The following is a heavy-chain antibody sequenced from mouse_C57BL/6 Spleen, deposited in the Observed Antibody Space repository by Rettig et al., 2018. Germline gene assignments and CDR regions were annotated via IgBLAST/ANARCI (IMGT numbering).Heavy chain of an antibody. V-gene: IGHV10-1*01. CDR3: VRLYYDYDGFAY. J-gene: IGHJ3*01. CDR1: GFSFNTYA. Sequence: VQPKGSLKLSCAASGFSFNTYAMNWVRQAPGKGLEWVARIRSKSNNYATYYADSVKDRFTISRDDSESMLYLQMNNLKTEDTAMYYCVRLYYDYDGFAYWGQGTLVTVSA. CDR2: IRSKSNNYAT. D-gene: IGHD2-4*01.